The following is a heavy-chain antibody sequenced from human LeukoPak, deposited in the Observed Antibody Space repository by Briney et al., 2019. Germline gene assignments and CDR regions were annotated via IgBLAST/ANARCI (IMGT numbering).Heavy chain of an antibody. Sequence: PGGSLRLSCAASGFTFSSYSMNWVRQAPGKGLEWVSSISSSSSYIYYADSVKGRFTISRDNAKNSLYLQMNSLRAEDTAVYYCARVKTPVWFGDPHPGRAFDIGGQGTMVTVSS. D-gene: IGHD3-10*01. J-gene: IGHJ3*02. CDR2: ISSSSSYI. V-gene: IGHV3-21*01. CDR3: ARVKTPVWFGDPHPGRAFDI. CDR1: GFTFSSYS.